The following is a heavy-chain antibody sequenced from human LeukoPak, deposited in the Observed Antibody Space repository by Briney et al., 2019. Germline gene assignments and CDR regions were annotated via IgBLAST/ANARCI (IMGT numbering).Heavy chain of an antibody. J-gene: IGHJ3*02. CDR3: AKHGERAIVGATFAFDI. CDR2: ISGSGGST. V-gene: IGHV3-23*01. D-gene: IGHD1-26*01. Sequence: GGSLRLSCAASGFTFSSYAMSWVRQAPGKGLEWVSAISGSGGSTYYADSVKGRFTISRDNSKNTLYLQMNSLRAEDTAVYYCAKHGERAIVGATFAFDIWGQGTMVTVSS. CDR1: GFTFSSYA.